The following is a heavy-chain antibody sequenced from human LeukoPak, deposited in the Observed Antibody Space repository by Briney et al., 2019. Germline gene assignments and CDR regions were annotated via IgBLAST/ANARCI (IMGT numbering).Heavy chain of an antibody. V-gene: IGHV3-43*02. Sequence: GGSLRLSCAASGFTFNDYAMNWVRQAPGKGLEWVSLLSGDGLSIHYADSVRGRFTISRDNSKNSLYLQMNSLRTEDSALYYCAKDLDGGWYDGFDIWGQGTMVTVSS. J-gene: IGHJ3*02. CDR3: AKDLDGGWYDGFDI. CDR2: LSGDGLSI. D-gene: IGHD6-19*01. CDR1: GFTFNDYA.